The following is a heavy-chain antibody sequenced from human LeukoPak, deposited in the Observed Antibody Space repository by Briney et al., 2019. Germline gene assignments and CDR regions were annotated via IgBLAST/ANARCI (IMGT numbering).Heavy chain of an antibody. CDR3: AKGSGWPYYFDY. D-gene: IGHD6-19*01. CDR2: ISGSGSST. J-gene: IGHJ4*02. CDR1: GSTLSSYA. Sequence: GGSLRLSCAASGSTLSSYAMTWVRQAPGKGLEWVSAISGSGSSTYYADSVKGRFTISRDNSKNTLYLQMNSLRAEDTAVYYCAKGSGWPYYFDYWGQGTLVTVSS. V-gene: IGHV3-23*01.